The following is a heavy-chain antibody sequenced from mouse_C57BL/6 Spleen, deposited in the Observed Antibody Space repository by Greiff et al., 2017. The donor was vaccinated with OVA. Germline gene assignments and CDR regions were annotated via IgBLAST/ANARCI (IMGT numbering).Heavy chain of an antibody. D-gene: IGHD2-4*01. CDR3: AREDDYKGFAY. CDR2: ISSGSSTI. J-gene: IGHJ3*01. V-gene: IGHV5-17*01. CDR1: GFTFSDYG. Sequence: EVQLQQSGGGLVKPGGSLKLSCAASGFTFSDYGMHWVRQAPEKGLEWVAYISSGSSTIYYADTVKGRFTISRDNAKNTLFLQMTSLRSEDTAMYYCAREDDYKGFAYWGQGTLVTVSA.